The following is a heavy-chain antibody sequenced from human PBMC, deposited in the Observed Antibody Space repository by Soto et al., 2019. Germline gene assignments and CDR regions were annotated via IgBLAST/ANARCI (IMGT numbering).Heavy chain of an antibody. CDR2: IYATGTT. Sequence: SVTLSLTRPFSDASISCFYLSLIRKSAGKGLEWIGRIYATGTTDYNPSLKSRVMTSVDTSKKQFSLKLRSVTTADTAVYYCVRDGTKTLRDWFDPWGQGISVTVS. V-gene: IGHV4-4*07. J-gene: IGHJ5*02. CDR3: VRDGTKTLRDWFDP. D-gene: IGHD1-1*01. CDR1: DASISCFY.